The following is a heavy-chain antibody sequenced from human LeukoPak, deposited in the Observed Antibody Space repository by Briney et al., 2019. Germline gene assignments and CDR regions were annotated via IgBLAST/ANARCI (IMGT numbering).Heavy chain of an antibody. CDR1: GFSFSSYW. J-gene: IGHJ4*02. V-gene: IGHV3-7*04. CDR2: IKQDGSEK. Sequence: PGGSLRLSCAASGFSFSSYWMSWVRQAPGKGLEWVANIKQDGSEKYYVDSVKGRFTISRDNAKNSLYLQMNSLRAEDTAVYYCARARGCSSTSCHNLDYWGQGTLVTVSS. CDR3: ARARGCSSTSCHNLDY. D-gene: IGHD2-2*02.